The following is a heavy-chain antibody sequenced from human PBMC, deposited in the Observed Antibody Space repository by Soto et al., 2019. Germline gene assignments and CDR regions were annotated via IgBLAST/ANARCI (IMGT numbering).Heavy chain of an antibody. CDR2: TYYRSKWYN. Sequence: QVQLQQSGPGLVKPSQTLSLTCAISGDSVSSNSAAWNWIRQSPSRGLEWLGRTYYRSKWYNDYAVSVKSRITINPDTSKNQFSLQLNSVTPEDTAVYYCAREYCSSTSCYFMYYYGMDVWGQGTTVTVSS. CDR3: AREYCSSTSCYFMYYYGMDV. CDR1: GDSVSSNSAA. J-gene: IGHJ6*02. D-gene: IGHD2-2*01. V-gene: IGHV6-1*01.